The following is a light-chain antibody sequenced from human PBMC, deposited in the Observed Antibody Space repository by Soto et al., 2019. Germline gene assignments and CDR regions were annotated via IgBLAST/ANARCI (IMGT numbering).Light chain of an antibody. Sequence: QSVLTQPPSASGSPGQSVTISCTGTSSDVGGYNYVSWYQQNPGKVPKLMIYEVNKRPSGVPDRFSGSKSGNTASLTVSGLQAEDEADYYCTSYAGGNNVFGTGTKLTFL. CDR3: TSYAGGNNV. CDR1: SSDVGGYNY. J-gene: IGLJ1*01. CDR2: EVN. V-gene: IGLV2-8*01.